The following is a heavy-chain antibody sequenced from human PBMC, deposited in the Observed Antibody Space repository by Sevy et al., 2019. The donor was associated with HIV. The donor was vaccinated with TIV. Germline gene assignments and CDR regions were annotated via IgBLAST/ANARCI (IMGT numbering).Heavy chain of an antibody. V-gene: IGHV1-2*02. CDR3: VRDDRDGYFEH. Sequence: ASVKDSCKASGYTFTGYYMHWMRQAPGQGLEWMGWINPDSGDPTYAPKFHGRVTLTRDTSINTAYMDLRRLKSDDTVVYFCVRDDRDGYFEHWGQGTLVTVSS. J-gene: IGHJ4*02. CDR2: INPDSGDP. CDR1: GYTFTGYY.